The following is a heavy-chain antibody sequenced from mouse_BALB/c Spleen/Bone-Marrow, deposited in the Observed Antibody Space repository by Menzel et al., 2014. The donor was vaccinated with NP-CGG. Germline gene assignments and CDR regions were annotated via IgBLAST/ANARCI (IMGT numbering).Heavy chain of an antibody. V-gene: IGHV1-9*01. CDR3: ARDGYSSLAMDY. Sequence: QVQLKQSGAELMKPGASVKISCKTTGYTFXGYWIEWVKQRPGHGLEWIGEILPGSTSTNYNEKFKDKATFTADTSSNTAYMQLSSLTSEDSAVYYCARDGYSSLAMDYWGQGTSVTVSS. CDR1: GYTFXGYW. J-gene: IGHJ4*01. D-gene: IGHD2-3*01. CDR2: ILPGSTST.